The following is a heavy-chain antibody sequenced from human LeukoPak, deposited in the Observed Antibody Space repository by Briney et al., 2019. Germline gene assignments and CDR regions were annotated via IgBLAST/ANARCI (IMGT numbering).Heavy chain of an antibody. V-gene: IGHV3-11*01. D-gene: IGHD2-2*01. CDR1: GFTFSDYY. CDR3: ARLGYCGSTRCSGYYYYAMDV. CDR2: ISGGGNII. J-gene: IGHJ6*02. Sequence: GGSLRLSCAASGFTFSDYYMRWIRQAPGKGLEWVSYISGGGNIIYYADSVKGRFSISRDNAKNSLYLQMNSLRAEDTAVYYCARLGYCGSTRCSGYYYYAMDVWGQGTTVTVSS.